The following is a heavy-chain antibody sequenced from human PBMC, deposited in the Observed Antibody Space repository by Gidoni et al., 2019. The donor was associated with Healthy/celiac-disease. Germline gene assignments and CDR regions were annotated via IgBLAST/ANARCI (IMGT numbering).Heavy chain of an antibody. CDR1: GGSISSSNW. CDR2: IYHSGST. V-gene: IGHV4-4*02. CDR3: ARVGGYSSSDKNFDY. J-gene: IGHJ4*02. Sequence: QVQLQESGPGLVKPSGTLSLTCAVSGGSISSSNWWGWVRQPPGKGLEWIGEIYHSGSTNYNPSLKSRVTISGDKSKNQFSLKLSSVTAADTAVYYCARVGGYSSSDKNFDYWGQGTLVTVSS. D-gene: IGHD6-13*01.